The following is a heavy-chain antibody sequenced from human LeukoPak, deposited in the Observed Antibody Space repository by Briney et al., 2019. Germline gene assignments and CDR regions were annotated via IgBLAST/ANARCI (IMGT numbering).Heavy chain of an antibody. V-gene: IGHV3-23*01. CDR1: GFTFSSYA. Sequence: HPGGSLRLSCAASGFTFSSYAMSWVRQAPGKGLEWVSAISGSGGSTYYADSVKGRFTISRDNSKNTLYLQMNSLRAEDTAVYYCAKDVGIAAAGPPDYWGQGTLVTVSS. CDR2: ISGSGGST. D-gene: IGHD6-13*01. CDR3: AKDVGIAAAGPPDY. J-gene: IGHJ4*02.